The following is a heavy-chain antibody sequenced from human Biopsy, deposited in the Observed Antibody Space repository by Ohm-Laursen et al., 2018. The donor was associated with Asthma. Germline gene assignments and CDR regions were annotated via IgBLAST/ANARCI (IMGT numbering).Heavy chain of an antibody. D-gene: IGHD7-27*01. V-gene: IGHV4-34*01. CDR1: PGSFSGFF. Sequence: PGTLSLTCDVYPGSFSGFFWTWIRQSPGKGLEWMGSISYTGSAYHNPSLKSRVTISVDTSKNHFSLKLSSVTAADTAVYYCARHWDWGSFFDYWGQGTPVTVSS. CDR3: ARHWDWGSFFDY. CDR2: ISYTGSA. J-gene: IGHJ4*02.